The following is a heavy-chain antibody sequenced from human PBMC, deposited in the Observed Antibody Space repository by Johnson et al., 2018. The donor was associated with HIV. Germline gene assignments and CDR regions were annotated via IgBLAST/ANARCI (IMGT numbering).Heavy chain of an antibody. D-gene: IGHD1-26*01. V-gene: IGHV3-7*01. J-gene: IGHJ3*02. Sequence: VQLVESGGGLVQPGGSLRLSCAASGFTFSSYWMSWVRQAPGNGLEWVANIKKDGSEKYYVDSVKGRFTISRDNSKNTLYLQMNSLRAEDTAVYYCAKDLSGSYYFGGNAFDIWGQGTMVTVSS. CDR3: AKDLSGSYYFGGNAFDI. CDR2: IKKDGSEK. CDR1: GFTFSSYW.